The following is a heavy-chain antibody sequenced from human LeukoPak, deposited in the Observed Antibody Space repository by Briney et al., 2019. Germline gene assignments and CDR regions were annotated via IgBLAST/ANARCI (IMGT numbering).Heavy chain of an antibody. CDR3: ASDLRGYSLYGMDV. D-gene: IGHD2-15*01. Sequence: GGSLRLPCAASGFTFSSYAMSWVRQAPGKGLEWVSAISGSGGSTYYADSVKGRFTISRDNSKNTLYLQMNSLRAEDTAVYYCASDLRGYSLYGMDVWGQGTTVTVSS. J-gene: IGHJ6*02. V-gene: IGHV3-23*01. CDR2: ISGSGGST. CDR1: GFTFSSYA.